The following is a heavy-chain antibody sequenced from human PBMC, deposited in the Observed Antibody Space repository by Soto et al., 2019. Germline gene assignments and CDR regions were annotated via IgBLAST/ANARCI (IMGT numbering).Heavy chain of an antibody. CDR3: AREGRYSSSPLEY. J-gene: IGHJ4*02. Sequence: SETLSLTCTVSGGSISSGGYSWSWIRQHPGKGLEWIGYIYYSGSTYYNPSLKSRVTISVDTSKNQFSLKLSSVTAADTAVYYCAREGRYSSSPLEYWGQGTLVTVS. CDR2: IYYSGST. CDR1: GGSISSGGYS. D-gene: IGHD6-6*01. V-gene: IGHV4-31*03.